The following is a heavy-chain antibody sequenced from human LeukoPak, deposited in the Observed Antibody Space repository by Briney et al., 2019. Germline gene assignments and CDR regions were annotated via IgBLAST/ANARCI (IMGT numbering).Heavy chain of an antibody. CDR2: IYSGGST. V-gene: IGHV3-53*01. CDR1: GFTVSSNY. J-gene: IGHJ4*02. Sequence: GGSLRLSCAASGFTVSSNYMSWVRQAPGKGLEWVSVIYSGGSTYYADSVKGRFTISRDNSKNTLYLQMNSLRAEDTAVCYCARDGYSYGSFDYWGQGTLVTVSS. D-gene: IGHD5-18*01. CDR3: ARDGYSYGSFDY.